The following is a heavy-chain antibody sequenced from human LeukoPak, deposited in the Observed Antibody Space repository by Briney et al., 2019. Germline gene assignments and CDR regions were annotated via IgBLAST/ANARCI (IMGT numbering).Heavy chain of an antibody. CDR3: ARGSAVTTFDF. V-gene: IGHV4-30-2*01. J-gene: IGHJ4*02. CDR2: IYHSGST. CDR1: GGSINSGGFS. D-gene: IGHD4-17*01. Sequence: TLSLTCAVSGGSINSGGFSWSWIRQPPGKGLEWIGYIYHSGSTYYNPSLNSRVTMSLDRSKNHFSLKLTSVTAADTAVYYCARGSAVTTFDFWGQGTLVTVSS.